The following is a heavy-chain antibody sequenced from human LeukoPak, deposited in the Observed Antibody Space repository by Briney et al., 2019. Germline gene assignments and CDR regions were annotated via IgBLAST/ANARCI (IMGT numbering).Heavy chain of an antibody. CDR1: GFTFSSYS. CDR2: ISSSSSYI. Sequence: GGSLRLSCAASGFTFSSYSMNWVRQAPGKGLEWVSSISSSSSYIYYADSVKGRFTISRDNAKNSLYLQMNSLRAEDTAVYYCARDPSIAYCGGDCYSGSLFDYWGQGTLVTVSS. V-gene: IGHV3-21*01. D-gene: IGHD2-21*02. CDR3: ARDPSIAYCGGDCYSGSLFDY. J-gene: IGHJ4*02.